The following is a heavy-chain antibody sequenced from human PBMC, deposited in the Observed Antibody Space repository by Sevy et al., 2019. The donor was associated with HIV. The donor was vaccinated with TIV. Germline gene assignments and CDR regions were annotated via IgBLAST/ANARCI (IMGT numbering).Heavy chain of an antibody. CDR2: IKQDGTDK. J-gene: IGHJ4*02. Sequence: GGSLRLSCAASGFTFATYWMTWVRQAPGKGLEWVAYIKQDGTDKYYVDSVRGRFAISRDNAKNSLYLHMSGLRAEDTAVYYCARVLADWGSFHYSSWGRGTLVTVSS. V-gene: IGHV3-7*01. CDR1: GFTFATYW. CDR3: ARVLADWGSFHYSS. D-gene: IGHD3-16*02.